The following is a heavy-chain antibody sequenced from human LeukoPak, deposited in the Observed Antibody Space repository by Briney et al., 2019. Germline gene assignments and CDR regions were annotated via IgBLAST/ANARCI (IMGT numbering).Heavy chain of an antibody. V-gene: IGHV3-30-3*01. CDR2: ISYDGSNK. CDR1: GITFSNYA. D-gene: IGHD1-26*01. Sequence: PGRSLRLSCVASGITFSNYALHWVRQAPGKGLEWVAVISYDGSNKYYADSVKGRFTISRDNSKNTLYLQMNSLRAEDTAVYYCGKNRYSGSLSPFDIWGQGTMVTVSS. CDR3: GKNRYSGSLSPFDI. J-gene: IGHJ3*02.